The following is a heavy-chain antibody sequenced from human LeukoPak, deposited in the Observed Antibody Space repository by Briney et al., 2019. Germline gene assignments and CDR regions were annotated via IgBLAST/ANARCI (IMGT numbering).Heavy chain of an antibody. Sequence: SETLSLTCIVSGDSISSGSYYWSWIRQPAGKGLEWIGRIYTSGSTKYNPSLKSRVTISLDTSKNQFSLKVSSVTAADTAMYYCATTRWTSERGGFDYWGQGTLVTVSS. D-gene: IGHD1-1*01. V-gene: IGHV4-61*02. CDR3: ATTRWTSERGGFDY. CDR1: GDSISSGSYY. CDR2: IYTSGST. J-gene: IGHJ4*02.